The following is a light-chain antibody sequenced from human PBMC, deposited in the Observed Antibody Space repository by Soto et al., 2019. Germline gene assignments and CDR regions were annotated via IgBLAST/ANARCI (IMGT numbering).Light chain of an antibody. V-gene: IGKV1-39*01. Sequence: DIQMTQSPSSLSASVGDRVTITCRTSQSISSYLNWFQQKPGKAPKLQIYDASSLQSGVPSRFSGSGSGTDFTLTISSLQPEDFATYYCQQTYSAPLTFGGGTTVEIK. CDR1: QSISSY. J-gene: IGKJ4*01. CDR3: QQTYSAPLT. CDR2: DAS.